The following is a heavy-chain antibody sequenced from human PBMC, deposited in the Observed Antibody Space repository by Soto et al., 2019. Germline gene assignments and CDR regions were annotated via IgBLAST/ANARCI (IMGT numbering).Heavy chain of an antibody. CDR1: GFTFSSYS. CDR3: ASRGGLVRGNYYGMDV. D-gene: IGHD3-10*01. Sequence: EVQLVESGGGLVQPGGSLRLSCAASGFTFSSYSMNWVRQAPGKGLEWISYISSSSTTIYYADSVKGRFTISRDNAENSLHLQMNRLRVDDTAVYYCASRGGLVRGNYYGMDVWGQGTTVTVSS. CDR2: ISSSSTTI. V-gene: IGHV3-48*01. J-gene: IGHJ6*02.